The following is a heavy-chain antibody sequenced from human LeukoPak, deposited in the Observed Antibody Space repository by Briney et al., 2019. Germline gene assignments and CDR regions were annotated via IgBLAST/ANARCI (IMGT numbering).Heavy chain of an antibody. J-gene: IGHJ5*02. CDR3: ARRQQTGGDNGLHNWFDP. D-gene: IGHD5-24*01. V-gene: IGHV4-59*08. Sequence: PSETLSLTCTVSDGSSSSSSWNWTRQPPGKGLEWIGYIYYSGGTKYNPSLESRVTISVDTSKNQISLNMRSVTAADTAIYYCARRQQTGGDNGLHNWFDPWGQGILVTVSS. CDR2: IYYSGGT. CDR1: DGSSSSSS.